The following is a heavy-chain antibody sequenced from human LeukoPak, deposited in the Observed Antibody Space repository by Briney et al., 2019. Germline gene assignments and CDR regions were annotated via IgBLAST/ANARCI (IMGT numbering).Heavy chain of an antibody. Sequence: SETLSLTCTVSGGSISSYSWSWIRQPPGKGLEWIGYIYHSGSTYYNPSLKSRVTISVDTSKNQFSLKLSSVTAADTAVYYCAGPRYFDLWGRGTLVTVSS. CDR2: IYHSGST. V-gene: IGHV4-59*12. J-gene: IGHJ2*01. CDR3: AGPRYFDL. CDR1: GGSISSYS.